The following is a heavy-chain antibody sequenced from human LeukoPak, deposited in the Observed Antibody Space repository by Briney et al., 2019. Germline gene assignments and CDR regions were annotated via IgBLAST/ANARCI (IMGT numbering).Heavy chain of an antibody. Sequence: PGGSLRLSCAGSGFTFSNYAMYWVRQAPGKGLENVAGIGSNGDSTYYANSVKGRFTISRDNSKNTLFLQMGSLRAEDMAVYCCARGNVVGATRPFDYWGQGTLVTVSS. J-gene: IGHJ4*02. CDR2: IGSNGDST. CDR1: GFTFSNYA. D-gene: IGHD1-26*01. V-gene: IGHV3-64*01. CDR3: ARGNVVGATRPFDY.